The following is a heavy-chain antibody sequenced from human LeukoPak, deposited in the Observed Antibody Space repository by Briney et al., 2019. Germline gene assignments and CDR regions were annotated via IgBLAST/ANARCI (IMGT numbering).Heavy chain of an antibody. CDR1: GLTFSGYW. CDR3: ARGSGDY. V-gene: IGHV3-7*04. J-gene: IGHJ4*02. CDR2: IKPDGNEK. Sequence: PGGSLRLSCAASGLTFSGYWMNWVRQAPGKGLEWVANIKPDGNEKYYVDSVKGRFTISRDNAKNSLYLQMTSLRAEDTAVYYCARGSGDYSGQGTLVTVSS.